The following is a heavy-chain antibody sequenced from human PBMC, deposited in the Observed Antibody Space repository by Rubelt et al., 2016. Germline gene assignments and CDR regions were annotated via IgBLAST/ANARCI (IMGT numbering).Heavy chain of an antibody. CDR3: ASKGRGDYWYFDL. Sequence: QVQLQESGPGLVKPSETLSLTCAVYGGSFSGYSWSWIRQPPGKGLEWIGEINHSGSTNYNPSLKSRVTISVEPSRNKCSLELSAVTAADTAVYYWASKGRGDYWYFDLWGRGTLVTVSS. CDR1: GGSFSGYS. V-gene: IGHV4-34*01. D-gene: IGHD4-17*01. J-gene: IGHJ2*01. CDR2: INHSGST.